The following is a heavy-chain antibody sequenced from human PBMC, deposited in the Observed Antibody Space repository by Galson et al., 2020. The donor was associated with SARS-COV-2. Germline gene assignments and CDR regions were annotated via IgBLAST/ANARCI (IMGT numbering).Heavy chain of an antibody. CDR2: IYHSGST. Sequence: SETLSLTCAVSGGSISSSNWWSWVRQPPGKGLEWIGEIYHSGSTNYNPSLKSRVTISVDKSKNQFSLKLSSVTAADTAVYYCARLYSSGWSAVDFWGQGTLVTVSS. V-gene: IGHV4-4*02. J-gene: IGHJ4*02. CDR3: ARLYSSGWSAVDF. CDR1: GGSISSSNW. D-gene: IGHD6-19*01.